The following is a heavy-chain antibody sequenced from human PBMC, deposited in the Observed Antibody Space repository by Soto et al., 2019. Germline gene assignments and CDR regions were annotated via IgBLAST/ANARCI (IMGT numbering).Heavy chain of an antibody. CDR2: IIPIFGTA. CDR1: GGTFSSYA. CDR3: ARARRGYCSGGSCYLWVYYDYCMYV. Sequence: QVQLVQSGAEVKKPGSSVKVSCKASGGTFSSYAISWVRQAPGQGLEWMGGIIPIFGTANYAQKFQGRVKCDADKTTSTADMELRRVRSEDTAVYYCARARRGYCSGGSCYLWVYYDYCMYVWGQGTTVTVAS. V-gene: IGHV1-69*06. D-gene: IGHD2-15*01. J-gene: IGHJ6*02.